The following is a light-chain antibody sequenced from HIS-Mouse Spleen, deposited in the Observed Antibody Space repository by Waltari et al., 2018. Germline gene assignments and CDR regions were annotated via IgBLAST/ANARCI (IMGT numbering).Light chain of an antibody. V-gene: IGLV2-23*01. CDR3: CSYAGSSTYWV. CDR1: SSDVGRYNL. J-gene: IGLJ3*02. Sequence: QSALTQPASVSGSPGQSIPISCTGTSSDVGRYNLVSLYQQHPGKAPELMIYEGSKRPSGVSNRFSGSKSGNTASLTISGLQAEDEADYYCCSYAGSSTYWVFGGGTKLTVL. CDR2: EGS.